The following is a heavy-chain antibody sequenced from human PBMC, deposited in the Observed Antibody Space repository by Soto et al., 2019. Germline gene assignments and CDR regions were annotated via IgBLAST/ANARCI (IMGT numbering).Heavy chain of an antibody. J-gene: IGHJ4*02. CDR1: GFTFSDYW. CDR3: ARRLRGFYGQDY. V-gene: IGHV3-74*01. Sequence: GGSLRLSCAASGFTFSDYWMHWVRQAPGKGLVWVSRIKGDGSSTSNADSVEGRFTISRDNAKNTLYLQMNSLRAEDTAVYYCARRLRGFYGQDYWGQGTLVTVSS. CDR2: IKGDGSST. D-gene: IGHD3-16*01.